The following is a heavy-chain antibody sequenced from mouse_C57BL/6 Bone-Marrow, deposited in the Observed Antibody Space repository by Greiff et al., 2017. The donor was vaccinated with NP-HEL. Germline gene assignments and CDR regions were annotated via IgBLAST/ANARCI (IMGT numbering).Heavy chain of an antibody. D-gene: IGHD1-1*01. CDR3: ARYYYGSSSVDY. Sequence: QVQLQQSGAELVKPGASVKLSCKASGYTFTSYLLHWVKQRPGRGLEWIGRIDPKSGGTKYNEKCKSKATLTVDKTSSTAYMQRNSLTSEDSAVYYCARYYYGSSSVDYWGQGTTLTVSS. CDR2: IDPKSGGT. V-gene: IGHV1-72*01. CDR1: GYTFTSYL. J-gene: IGHJ2*01.